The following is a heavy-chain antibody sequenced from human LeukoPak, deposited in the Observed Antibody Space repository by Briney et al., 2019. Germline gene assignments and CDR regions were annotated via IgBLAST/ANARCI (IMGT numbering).Heavy chain of an antibody. V-gene: IGHV3-23*01. CDR1: GFTFSSYA. Sequence: GGSLRLSCAASGFTFSSYAMSWVRQAPGKGLEWVSAISGSDGSTYYADSVKGRFTISRDNSKNTLYLQMNSLRAEDTAVYYCAKDWLDYYDSSGSSSNWFDPWGQGTLVTVSS. J-gene: IGHJ5*02. D-gene: IGHD3-22*01. CDR2: ISGSDGST. CDR3: AKDWLDYYDSSGSSSNWFDP.